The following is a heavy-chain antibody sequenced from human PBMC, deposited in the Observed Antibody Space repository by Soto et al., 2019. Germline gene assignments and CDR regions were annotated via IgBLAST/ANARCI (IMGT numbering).Heavy chain of an antibody. Sequence: QVQLVESGGGVVQPGRSLRLSCAASGFTFSGYAMHWVRQAPGKGLEWVAATSYDENYKYYADSVKGRFTISRDNSKNTLFPQINSLRTEYTAVYYSAIQGGSSGIWYFDYWGQGSLVTVSS. CDR1: GFTFSGYA. V-gene: IGHV3-30*04. J-gene: IGHJ4*02. CDR2: TSYDENYK. CDR3: AIQGGSSGIWYFDY. D-gene: IGHD6-6*01.